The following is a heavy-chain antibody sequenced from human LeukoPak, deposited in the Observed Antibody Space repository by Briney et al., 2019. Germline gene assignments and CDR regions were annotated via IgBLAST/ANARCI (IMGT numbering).Heavy chain of an antibody. D-gene: IGHD3-10*01. Sequence: SETLSLTCTVSGGSISSYYWSWIRQHPGKGLEWIGYIYYSGSTYYNPSLKSRVTISVDTSKNQFSLKLSSVTAADTAVYYCARGPPVLLWFGEFASWGQGTLVTVSS. CDR2: IYYSGST. J-gene: IGHJ5*01. V-gene: IGHV4-59*06. CDR3: ARGPPVLLWFGEFAS. CDR1: GGSISSYY.